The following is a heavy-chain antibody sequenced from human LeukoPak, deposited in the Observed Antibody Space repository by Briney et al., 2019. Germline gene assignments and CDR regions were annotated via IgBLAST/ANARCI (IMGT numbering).Heavy chain of an antibody. Sequence: GGSLRLSCAASGFTFSSYWMSWVRQAPGKGLEWVSAISGSGGSTYYADSVKGRFTISRDNSKNTLYLQMNSLRAEDTAVYYCARGHRSSSGWLGDYWGQGTLVTVSS. CDR2: ISGSGGST. V-gene: IGHV3-23*01. J-gene: IGHJ4*02. CDR3: ARGHRSSSGWLGDY. D-gene: IGHD6-19*01. CDR1: GFTFSSYW.